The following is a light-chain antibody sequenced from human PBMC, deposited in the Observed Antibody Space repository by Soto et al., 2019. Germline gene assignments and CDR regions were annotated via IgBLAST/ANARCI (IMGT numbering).Light chain of an antibody. CDR2: GAS. J-gene: IGKJ1*01. V-gene: IGKV3-15*01. Sequence: EIVLTQSPGTLSLSPGERATLSCRASHSVSSSYLAWYQQRPGQAPRLLIYGASVRATGIPARFSGSGSGTEFTLTISNVQSEDFAVYYCQQYNNSPPRTFGQGTKVDIK. CDR3: QQYNNSPPRT. CDR1: HSVSSSY.